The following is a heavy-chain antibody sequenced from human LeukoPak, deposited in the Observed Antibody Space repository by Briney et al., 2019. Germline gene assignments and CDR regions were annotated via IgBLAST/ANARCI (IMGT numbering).Heavy chain of an antibody. CDR2: ISWDSGSI. V-gene: IGHV3-9*03. CDR3: AKVDSVGGSYAGGAFDI. Sequence: GRSLRLSCAASGFTFDDYAMHWVRQAPGKGLEWVSGISWDSGSIGYADSVKGRFTISRDNAKNSLYLQMNSLRAEDMALYYCAKVDSVGGSYAGGAFDIWGQGTMVTVSS. D-gene: IGHD1-26*01. CDR1: GFTFDDYA. J-gene: IGHJ3*02.